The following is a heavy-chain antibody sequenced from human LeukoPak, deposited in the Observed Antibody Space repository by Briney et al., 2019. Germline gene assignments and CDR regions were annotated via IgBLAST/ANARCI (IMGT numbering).Heavy chain of an antibody. J-gene: IGHJ4*02. Sequence: GGSLTLSCAASGFTFSSYSMNWVRQAPGKGREWVSYISSSRSTIYYADSVKGRFTISRDNAKNSLYLQMNSLRAEDTAVYYCARDLAAGTFDYWGQGTLVTVSS. CDR2: ISSSRSTI. V-gene: IGHV3-48*01. D-gene: IGHD6-13*01. CDR3: ARDLAAGTFDY. CDR1: GFTFSSYS.